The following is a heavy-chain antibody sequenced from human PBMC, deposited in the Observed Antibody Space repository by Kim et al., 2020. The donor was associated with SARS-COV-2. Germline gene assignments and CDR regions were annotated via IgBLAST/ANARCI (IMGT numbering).Heavy chain of an antibody. V-gene: IGHV7-4-1*02. D-gene: IGHD3-16*02. CDR3: ATAIYDYIWGSYRINAPVHADY. Sequence: ASVKVSCKASGYTFTSYAMNWVRQAPGQGLEWMGWINTNTGNPTYAQGFTGRFVFSLDTSVSTAYLQISSLKAEDTAVYYCATAIYDYIWGSYRINAPVHADYWGQGPLVTVSS. CDR1: GYTFTSYA. J-gene: IGHJ4*02. CDR2: INTNTGNP.